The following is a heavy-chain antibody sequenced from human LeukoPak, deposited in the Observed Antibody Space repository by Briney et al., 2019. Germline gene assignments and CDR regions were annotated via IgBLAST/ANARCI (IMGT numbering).Heavy chain of an antibody. D-gene: IGHD2-15*01. V-gene: IGHV4-39*07. CDR3: ARVNDCSGSSCFSRWFDP. J-gene: IGHJ5*02. CDR1: GASISNSDFY. Sequence: SETLSLTCTVSGASISNSDFYWGWIRQPPGKGLEWIGTLYYGGSPLYNASLTSRVSMSVDTSKNQFSLRLSSVTAADTAVYYCARVNDCSGSSCFSRWFDPWGQGTLITVSS. CDR2: LYYGGSP.